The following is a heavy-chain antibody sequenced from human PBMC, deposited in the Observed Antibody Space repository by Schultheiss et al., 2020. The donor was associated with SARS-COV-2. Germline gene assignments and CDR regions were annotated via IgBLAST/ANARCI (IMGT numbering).Heavy chain of an antibody. Sequence: SETLSLTCTVSGGSISSYYWSWIRQPPGKGLEWIGYIYYSGSTNYNPSLKSRVAIFLDTSKKQFSLKLSSVTAADTAVYYCARDYYYDSSGYYYFDYWGQGTLVTVSS. D-gene: IGHD3-22*01. V-gene: IGHV4-59*01. J-gene: IGHJ4*02. CDR3: ARDYYYDSSGYYYFDY. CDR2: IYYSGST. CDR1: GGSISSYY.